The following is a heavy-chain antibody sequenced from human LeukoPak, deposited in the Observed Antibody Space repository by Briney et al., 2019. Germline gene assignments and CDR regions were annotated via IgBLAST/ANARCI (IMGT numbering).Heavy chain of an antibody. CDR2: IYYSGST. J-gene: IGHJ4*02. D-gene: IGHD2-21*02. V-gene: IGHV4-39*07. Sequence: SETLSLTCTVSGGSISSSSYYWGWIRQPPGKGLEWIGSIYYSGSTYYNPSLKSRVTISVDTSKNQFSLKLSSVTAADTAVYYCARNYCGGDCYRNAPFDYWGQGTLVTVSS. CDR3: ARNYCGGDCYRNAPFDY. CDR1: GGSISSSSYY.